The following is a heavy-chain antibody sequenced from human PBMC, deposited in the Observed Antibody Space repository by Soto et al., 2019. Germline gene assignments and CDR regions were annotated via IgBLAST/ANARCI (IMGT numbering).Heavy chain of an antibody. J-gene: IGHJ5*02. Sequence: LSLTCTVSGGSITSGRYYWSWIRQHPEKGLEWIGFIYYNGVTYYNPTLKSPVIISIDTSKNQFSLKLSSVTAADTAVYYCAKVGPSPAWWFHPPGPGPLLTLSS. CDR3: AKVGPSPAWWFHP. D-gene: IGHD6-25*01. CDR2: IYYNGVT. CDR1: GGSITSGRYY. V-gene: IGHV4-31*01.